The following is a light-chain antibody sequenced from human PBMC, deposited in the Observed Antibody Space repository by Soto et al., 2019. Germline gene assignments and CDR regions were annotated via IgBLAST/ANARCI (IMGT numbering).Light chain of an antibody. J-gene: IGKJ4*01. CDR1: QFLSSY. CDR2: GAS. CDR3: QQYSVWPLT. Sequence: EVVLTQSPVTLSLSPVERASLSCRASQFLSSYLAWYQQKPGQAPRLLIFGASTRATGIPARFSGSGSETEFTVTISSLQSEDFAVYDCQQYSVWPLTFGGGTKVDIK. V-gene: IGKV3D-15*01.